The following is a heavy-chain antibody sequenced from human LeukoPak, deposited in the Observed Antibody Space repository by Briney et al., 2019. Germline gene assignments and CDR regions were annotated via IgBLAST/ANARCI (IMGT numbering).Heavy chain of an antibody. CDR2: IIPIFGTA. CDR1: GGTFSSYA. Sequence: SVKVSCKASGGTFSSYAISWVRQAPGQGLEWMGGIIPIFGTANYAQKFQGRVTITADESTSTAYMELSSLRSEDTAVYYCARDTNSGAYDSSGYPHWFDPWGQGTLVTVSS. J-gene: IGHJ5*02. D-gene: IGHD3-22*01. CDR3: ARDTNSGAYDSSGYPHWFDP. V-gene: IGHV1-69*13.